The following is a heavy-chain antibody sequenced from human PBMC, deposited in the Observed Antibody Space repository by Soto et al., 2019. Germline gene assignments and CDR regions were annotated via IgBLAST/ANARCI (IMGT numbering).Heavy chain of an antibody. Sequence: QVQLVESGGGVVQPGRSLRLSCAASGFTFSSYAMHWVRQAPGKGLEWVAVISYDGSNKYYADSVKGRFTISRDNSKNTLYLQMNSLRAEDTAVYYCARDLNTELAIDYWGQGTLVTVSS. CDR1: GFTFSSYA. CDR3: ARDLNTELAIDY. V-gene: IGHV3-30-3*01. J-gene: IGHJ4*02. CDR2: ISYDGSNK. D-gene: IGHD1-7*01.